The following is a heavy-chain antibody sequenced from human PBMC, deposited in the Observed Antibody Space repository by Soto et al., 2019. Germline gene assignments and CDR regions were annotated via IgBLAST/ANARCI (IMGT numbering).Heavy chain of an antibody. J-gene: IGHJ5*02. CDR2: IYYSGST. CDR3: ARQTLGVTWFDP. Sequence: PSETLSLTCTVSGGSISSRSYSWAWIRQPPGKRLEWIGSIYYSGSTYYTPSLKSRVTISVDTSKTQYSLKLSSVTAADTAVYYCARQTLGVTWFDPWGQGTLVTVSS. V-gene: IGHV4-39*01. CDR1: GGSISSRSYS.